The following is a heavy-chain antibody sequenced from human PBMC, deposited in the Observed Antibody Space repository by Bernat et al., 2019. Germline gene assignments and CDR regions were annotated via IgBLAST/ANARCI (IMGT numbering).Heavy chain of an antibody. V-gene: IGHV3-21*01. D-gene: IGHD1-7*01. CDR1: GFTFSDYN. Sequence: EVQLVESGGGLVKPGGSLRLSCAASGFTFSDYNMNWVRQAPGKGLEWVSSISSSSSIIYYADSVKGRFTISRDNAKNSLYLQMNGLRDEDTAVYYCARGGTTHAAFDIWGQGTMVTVSS. CDR2: ISSSSSII. CDR3: ARGGTTHAAFDI. J-gene: IGHJ3*02.